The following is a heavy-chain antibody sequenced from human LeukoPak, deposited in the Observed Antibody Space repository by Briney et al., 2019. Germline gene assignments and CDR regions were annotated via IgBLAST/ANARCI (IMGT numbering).Heavy chain of an antibody. V-gene: IGHV4-59*01. CDR3: ARALDTAMGPLDAFDI. D-gene: IGHD5-18*01. CDR2: IYYSGST. Sequence: SETLSLTCTVSGGSISSYYWSWIRQPPGKGLEWIGYIYYSGSTNYNPSLKSRVTISVDTSKNQFSLKLSSVTAADTAVYYCARALDTAMGPLDAFDIWGQGTMVTVSS. CDR1: GGSISSYY. J-gene: IGHJ3*02.